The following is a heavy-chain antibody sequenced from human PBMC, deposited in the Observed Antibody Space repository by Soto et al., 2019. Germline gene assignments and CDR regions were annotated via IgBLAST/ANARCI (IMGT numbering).Heavy chain of an antibody. J-gene: IGHJ5*02. CDR3: ARDIGRTIFGVVIIGWFDP. CDR2: ISSSSSYT. V-gene: IGHV3-11*06. D-gene: IGHD3-3*01. CDR1: GFTFSDYY. Sequence: QVQLVESGGGLVKPGGSLRLSCAASGFTFSDYYMSWIRQAPGKGLEWVSYISSSSSYTNYADSVKGRFTISRDNAKNSLYLQMNSLRAEDTAVYYCARDIGRTIFGVVIIGWFDPWGQGTLVTVSS.